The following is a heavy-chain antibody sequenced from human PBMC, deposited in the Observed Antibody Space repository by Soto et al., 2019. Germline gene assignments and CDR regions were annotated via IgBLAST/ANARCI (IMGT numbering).Heavy chain of an antibody. CDR2: IDWDDDK. D-gene: IGHD1-1*01. V-gene: IGHV2-70*04. CDR3: AKTGTDGSWFDP. Sequence: SGPTLVNPTQTLTLTCTFSGFSLTTSGMRVSWIRQPPGKALEWLARIDWDDDKFYSTSLRTRLTISKDTSKNQVVLRMTNMDPVDTATYYCAKTGTDGSWFDPWGQGTLVTVSS. J-gene: IGHJ5*02. CDR1: GFSLTTSGMR.